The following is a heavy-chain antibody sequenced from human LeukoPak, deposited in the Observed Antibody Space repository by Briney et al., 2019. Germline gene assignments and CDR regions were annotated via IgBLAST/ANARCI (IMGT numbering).Heavy chain of an antibody. Sequence: SETLSLTCTVSGGSVSSGSYYWSWIRQPPGKGLEWIGYIYYSGSTNYNPSLKSRVTISVDTSKDQFSLKLSSVTAADTAVYYCARALAGYGSGSYYIDYWGQGTLVTVSS. D-gene: IGHD3-10*01. CDR2: IYYSGST. CDR1: GGSVSSGSYY. CDR3: ARALAGYGSGSYYIDY. J-gene: IGHJ4*02. V-gene: IGHV4-61*01.